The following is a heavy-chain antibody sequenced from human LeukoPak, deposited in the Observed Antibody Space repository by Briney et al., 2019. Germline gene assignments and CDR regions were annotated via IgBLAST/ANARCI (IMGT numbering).Heavy chain of an antibody. D-gene: IGHD7-27*01. CDR2: ISSISSTI. CDR3: ASLTGPFDY. Sequence: GGSLRLSCAASGFTFNGYGMNWVRQAPGKGLEWVSYISSISSTIYYSDSVKGRFTISRDNAKNSLYLQMNSLRAEDTAVYYCASLTGPFDYWGQGTLVTVSS. CDR1: GFTFNGYG. V-gene: IGHV3-48*01. J-gene: IGHJ4*02.